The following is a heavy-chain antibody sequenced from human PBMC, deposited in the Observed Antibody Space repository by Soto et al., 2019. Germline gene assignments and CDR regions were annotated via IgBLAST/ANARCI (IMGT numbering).Heavy chain of an antibody. J-gene: IGHJ6*03. CDR2: INWNGGST. CDR3: ARGRKGSSTGGYYYYMDV. CDR1: GFTFDDYG. V-gene: IGHV3-20*01. Sequence: RPGGSLRLSCAASGFTFDDYGMSWVRQAPGKGLEWVSGINWNGGSTGYADSVKGRFTISRDNAKNSLYLQMNSLRAEDTALYHCARGRKGSSTGGYYYYMDVWGKGTTVTVSS. D-gene: IGHD2-2*01.